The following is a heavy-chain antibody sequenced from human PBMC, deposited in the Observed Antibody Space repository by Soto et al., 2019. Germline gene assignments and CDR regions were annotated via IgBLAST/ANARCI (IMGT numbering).Heavy chain of an antibody. CDR1: GGTFSSYA. CDR3: ARDLISTSWCLDYYYYGMDV. Sequence: QVQLVQSGAEVKKPGSSVKVSCKASGGTFSSYAISWVRQAPGQGLEWMVGIIPNLGTANYAQKFQGRVTITSDESTRTAYMELSSLRSEDTAVYYCARDLISTSWCLDYYYYGMDVWGQGTTVTVSS. D-gene: IGHD2-2*01. V-gene: IGHV1-69*01. CDR2: IIPNLGTA. J-gene: IGHJ6*02.